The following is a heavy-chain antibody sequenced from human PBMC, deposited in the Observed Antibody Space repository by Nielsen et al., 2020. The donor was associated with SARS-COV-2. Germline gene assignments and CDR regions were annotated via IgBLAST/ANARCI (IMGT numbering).Heavy chain of an antibody. J-gene: IGHJ4*02. CDR1: GFSLSTSGVG. CDR2: IDWDDDK. V-gene: IGHV2-70*11. D-gene: IGHD5-18*01. Sequence: SGPTLVKPTQTLTLTCTFSGFSLSTSGVGVGWIRQPPGKALEWLARIDWDDDKYYSTSLKTRLTISKDTSKNQVVLTMTNMDPVDTATYYCARSVVEDTYSYGLDYWGQGTLVTVSS. CDR3: ARSVVEDTYSYGLDY.